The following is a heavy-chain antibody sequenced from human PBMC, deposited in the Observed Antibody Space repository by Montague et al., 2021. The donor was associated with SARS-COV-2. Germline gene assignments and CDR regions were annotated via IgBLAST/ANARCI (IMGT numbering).Heavy chain of an antibody. D-gene: IGHD1-1*01. J-gene: IGHJ3*02. CDR3: ARHRANAWSFDI. V-gene: IGHV4-39*01. Sequence: SETLSLTCTVSGGSITVSRYDWGWIRQPPGKGLEWIGSVHYTGNTSYNASLQSRLTISVDTSENQFSLKMTSVTASDTAGYYCARHRANAWSFDIWGQGTMVTVSS. CDR2: VHYTGNT. CDR1: GGSITVSRYD.